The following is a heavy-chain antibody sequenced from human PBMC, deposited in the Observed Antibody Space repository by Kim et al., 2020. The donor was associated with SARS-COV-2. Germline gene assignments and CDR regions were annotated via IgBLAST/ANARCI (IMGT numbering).Heavy chain of an antibody. D-gene: IGHD3-22*01. Sequence: GGSLRLSCVVSGISFKKYGMHWVRQAPGKGLEWVALISHDGSNKFYADSVKGRFTLSRDNSKSTLYLQMNSLRAEDTAVYYCAKIHLGDLDMTTSYAHDYWGQGTLVTVSS. CDR1: GISFKKYG. V-gene: IGHV3-30*18. J-gene: IGHJ4*02. CDR2: ISHDGSNK. CDR3: AKIHLGDLDMTTSYAHDY.